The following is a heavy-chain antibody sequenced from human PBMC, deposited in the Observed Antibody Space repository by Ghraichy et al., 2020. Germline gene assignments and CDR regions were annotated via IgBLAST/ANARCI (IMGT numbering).Heavy chain of an antibody. D-gene: IGHD6-13*01. V-gene: IGHV4-31*03. CDR3: ARDRQHLVLGHYAMDV. Sequence: SETLSLTCTVSGGSFNVGGYFWTWIRQRPGRGLEWIGHISFTGSTEYNPSLKSRVTISADKSKSQFSLRVTSVTAADTAVYYCARDRQHLVLGHYAMDVWGQGTTVIVSS. CDR1: GGSFNVGGYF. CDR2: ISFTGST. J-gene: IGHJ6*02.